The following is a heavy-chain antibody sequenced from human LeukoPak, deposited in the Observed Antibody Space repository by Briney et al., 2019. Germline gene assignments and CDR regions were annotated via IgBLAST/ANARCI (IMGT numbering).Heavy chain of an antibody. Sequence: GGSLRLSCAASGFTFDDYAMHWVRQAPGKGLEWVAVISYDGSNKYYADSVKGRFTISRDNSKNTLYLQMNSLRAEDTAVYYCARSLWFGGFHFDYWGQGTLVTVSS. V-gene: IGHV3-30-3*01. CDR1: GFTFDDYA. CDR3: ARSLWFGGFHFDY. CDR2: ISYDGSNK. J-gene: IGHJ4*02. D-gene: IGHD3-10*01.